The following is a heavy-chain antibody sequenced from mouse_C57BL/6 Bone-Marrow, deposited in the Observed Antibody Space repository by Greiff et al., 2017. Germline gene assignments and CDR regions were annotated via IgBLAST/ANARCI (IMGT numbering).Heavy chain of an antibody. CDR1: GFTFSNYW. CDR3: TDDPSWFAY. CDR2: IRLKSDNYAT. J-gene: IGHJ3*01. V-gene: IGHV6-3*01. Sequence: EVKLMESGGGLVQPGGSMKLSCVASGFTFSNYWMNWVRQSPEKGLGWVAQIRLKSDNYATHYAESVKGRFTISRDDSKSSVYLQMNNLRAEDTGIYYCTDDPSWFAYWGQGTLVTVSA.